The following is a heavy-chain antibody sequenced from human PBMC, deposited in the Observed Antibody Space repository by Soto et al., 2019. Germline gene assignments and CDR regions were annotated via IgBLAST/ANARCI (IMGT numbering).Heavy chain of an antibody. D-gene: IGHD3-10*01. CDR2: ISSNGGST. CDR3: ARVRAWFGEFEAFDI. CDR1: GFTFSSYA. J-gene: IGHJ3*02. Sequence: GGSLRLSCAASGFTFSSYAMHWVRQAPGKGLEYVSAISSNGGSTYYANSVKGRFTISRDNSKNTLYLQMGSLRAEDMAVYYCARVRAWFGEFEAFDIWGQGTMVTVSS. V-gene: IGHV3-64*01.